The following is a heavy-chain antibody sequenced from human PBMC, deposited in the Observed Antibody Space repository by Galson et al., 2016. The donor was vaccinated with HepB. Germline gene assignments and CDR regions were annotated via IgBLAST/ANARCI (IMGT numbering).Heavy chain of an antibody. J-gene: IGHJ6*02. D-gene: IGHD3-10*01. CDR1: DGSFSGYY. V-gene: IGHV4-34*01. Sequence: SETLSLTCAVYDGSFSGYYWSWIRQPPGKGLEWIGDINHSGSTNYNPSLKSRVTISADTSKNQVSLKLTSVTAADTAAYYCARGGVGRYNAMDVWGQGTTVIVAS. CDR3: ARGGVGRYNAMDV. CDR2: INHSGST.